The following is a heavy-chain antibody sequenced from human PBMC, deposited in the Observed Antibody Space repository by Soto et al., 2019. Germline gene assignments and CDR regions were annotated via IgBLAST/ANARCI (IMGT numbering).Heavy chain of an antibody. CDR2: VIPIFGTA. V-gene: IGHV1-69*01. CDR3: ARSLKAARVRWYGMDV. Sequence: QVQLVQSGAEVKKPGSSVKVSCKASGGTFSSYAISWVRQAPGQGLEWMGGVIPIFGTANYAQKFQGRVTITADESTSTAYMELSSLRSEDTAVYYCARSLKAARVRWYGMDVWGQGTTVTVSS. CDR1: GGTFSSYA. D-gene: IGHD2-15*01. J-gene: IGHJ6*02.